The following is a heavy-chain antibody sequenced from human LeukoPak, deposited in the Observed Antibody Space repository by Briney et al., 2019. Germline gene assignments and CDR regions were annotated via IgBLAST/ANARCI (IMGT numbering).Heavy chain of an antibody. CDR3: ARGTYRGEKYYDTTGGPFDI. V-gene: IGHV3-11*06. Sequence: PGGSLRLSCAASGFTFSDRYLNWIRQAPGKGLEWVSYISSTSIYTYYADSVKGRFTISRDNAKNSLYLQMNSLRAEDTAVYYCARGTYRGEKYYDTTGGPFDIWGQGALVTVSS. CDR1: GFTFSDRY. J-gene: IGHJ3*02. CDR2: ISSTSIYT. D-gene: IGHD3-22*01.